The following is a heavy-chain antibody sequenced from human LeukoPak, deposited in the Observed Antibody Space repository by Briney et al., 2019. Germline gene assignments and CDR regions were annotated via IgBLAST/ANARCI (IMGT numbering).Heavy chain of an antibody. Sequence: SVKVSCKASGYTFTSYYMHWVRQAPGQGLEWMGGIIPIFGTANYAQKFQGRVTITTDESTSTAYMELSSLRSEDTAVYYCASRTTVAKKGAFDIWGQGTMVTVSS. CDR3: ASRTTVAKKGAFDI. J-gene: IGHJ3*02. CDR2: IIPIFGTA. D-gene: IGHD4-23*01. CDR1: GYTFTSYY. V-gene: IGHV1-69*05.